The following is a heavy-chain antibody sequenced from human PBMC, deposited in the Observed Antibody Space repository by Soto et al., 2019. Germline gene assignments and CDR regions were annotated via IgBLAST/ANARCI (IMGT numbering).Heavy chain of an antibody. CDR3: ISGYGAFDI. CDR2: ISAYNGNT. D-gene: IGHD3-22*01. J-gene: IGHJ3*02. CDR1: CYTLTSYG. V-gene: IGHV1-18*01. Sequence: ASVKVSCKASCYTLTSYGIRWVRQAPGQGLEWMGWISAYNGNTNYAQKLQGRVTMTTDTSTSTAYMELRSLRSDDTAVYYCISGYGAFDIWGQGTMVATSS.